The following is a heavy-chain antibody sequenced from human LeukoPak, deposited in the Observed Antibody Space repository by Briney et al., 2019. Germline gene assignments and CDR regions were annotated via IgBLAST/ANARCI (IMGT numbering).Heavy chain of an antibody. D-gene: IGHD1-26*01. Sequence: PGGSLRLSCAASGLTFSSYSMNWVRQAPGKGLEWVSYISSSSGTIYYADSVRGRFTISRDNAKNSLYLQMNSLRAEDTAVYYCASSFYSYSGWGQGTLVTVSS. CDR3: ASSFYSYSG. V-gene: IGHV3-48*01. CDR1: GLTFSSYS. J-gene: IGHJ4*02. CDR2: ISSSSGTI.